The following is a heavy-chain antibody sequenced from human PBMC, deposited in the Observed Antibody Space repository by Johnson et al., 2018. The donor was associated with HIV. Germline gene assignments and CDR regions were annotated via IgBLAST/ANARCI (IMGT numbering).Heavy chain of an antibody. D-gene: IGHD3-3*01. Sequence: AQLVESGGGLVKPGGSLRLSCAASGFTFSNAWMSWVRQAPGKGLEWVGRIKSKTDGGTTDYAAPVKGRFTISRDDSKNTLYLKMNSLKTEDTAVYYCTTDPHITIFGVVIIPDAFDIWGQGTMVTVSS. J-gene: IGHJ3*02. CDR2: IKSKTDGGTT. CDR1: GFTFSNAW. V-gene: IGHV3-15*01. CDR3: TTDPHITIFGVVIIPDAFDI.